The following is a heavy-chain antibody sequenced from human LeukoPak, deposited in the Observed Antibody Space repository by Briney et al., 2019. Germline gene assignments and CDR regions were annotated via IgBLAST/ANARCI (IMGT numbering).Heavy chain of an antibody. Sequence: SETLSLTCTVSGGSISSSSYYWGWIRQPPGKGLEWIGSIYYSGSTYYNPSLKSRVTISVDASKNQFSLKLSSVTAADTAVYYCARSPGIYTIFGVVIPNYFDYWGQGTLVTVSS. CDR2: IYYSGST. J-gene: IGHJ4*02. D-gene: IGHD3-3*01. V-gene: IGHV4-39*01. CDR1: GGSISSSSYY. CDR3: ARSPGIYTIFGVVIPNYFDY.